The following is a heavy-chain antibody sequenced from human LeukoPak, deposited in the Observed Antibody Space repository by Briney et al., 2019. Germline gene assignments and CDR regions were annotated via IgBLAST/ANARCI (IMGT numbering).Heavy chain of an antibody. CDR1: GGSISSDGYY. CDR3: AREGRGPRYYYGMDV. Sequence: SQTLSLTCTVSGGSISSDGYYWSWIRQHPGKGLEWIVYIYYSGSTYYNPSLKSRVTISVDTSKNQFSLKLSSVTAAGTGVDYWAREGRGPRYYYGMDVWGQGTRVTVSS. V-gene: IGHV4-31*03. CDR2: IYYSGST. D-gene: IGHD3-10*01. J-gene: IGHJ6*02.